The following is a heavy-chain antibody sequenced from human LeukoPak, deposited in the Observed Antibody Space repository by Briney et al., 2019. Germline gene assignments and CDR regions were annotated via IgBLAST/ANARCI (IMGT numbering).Heavy chain of an antibody. D-gene: IGHD3-3*01. CDR2: VIPMFGTI. CDR1: GYTFTSYY. Sequence: GASVKVSCKASGYTFTSYYMHWVRQAPGQGLEWMGGVIPMFGTINYAQKFRDRVTIIADESTSTVYLQLSSLRSEDTAVYYCLNDFWSGSNYHTDGMDVWGQGTTVIVSS. J-gene: IGHJ6*02. V-gene: IGHV1-69*13. CDR3: LNDFWSGSNYHTDGMDV.